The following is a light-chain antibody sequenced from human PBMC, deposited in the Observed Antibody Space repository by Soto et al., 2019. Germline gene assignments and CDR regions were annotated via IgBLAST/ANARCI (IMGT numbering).Light chain of an antibody. J-gene: IGLJ3*02. Sequence: QSALTQPASVSGSPGQTITVSCTGTSSDVGSYDYVSWYQQHPGKAPKLMIYEVSNRPAGVSNRFSGSKSGNTASLTISGLQAEEEANYYCSSYTSTSTRGFGGGTKVTFL. V-gene: IGLV2-14*01. CDR2: EVS. CDR3: SSYTSTSTRG. CDR1: SSDVGSYDY.